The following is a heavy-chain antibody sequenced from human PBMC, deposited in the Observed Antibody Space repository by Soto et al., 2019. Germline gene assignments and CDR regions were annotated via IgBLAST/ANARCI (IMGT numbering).Heavy chain of an antibody. Sequence: ASVKVACKASGYTFTGYYMHWVRQAPGQGLEWMGWINPNSGGTNYAQKFQGRVTMTRDTSISTAYMELSRMRSDDPAVYYCARDNRLRYLDWFRIPNWFDPRGQGTMVTVSS. CDR2: INPNSGGT. V-gene: IGHV1-2*02. D-gene: IGHD3-9*01. CDR3: ARDNRLRYLDWFRIPNWFDP. J-gene: IGHJ5*02. CDR1: GYTFTGYY.